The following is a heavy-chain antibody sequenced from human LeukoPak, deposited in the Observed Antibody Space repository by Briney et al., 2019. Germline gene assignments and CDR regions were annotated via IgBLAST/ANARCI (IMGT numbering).Heavy chain of an antibody. J-gene: IGHJ4*02. D-gene: IGHD2-15*01. CDR2: INQDGSEK. Sequence: GGSLRLSCAASGFTFRSYWMSWVRQAPGKGLEWVANINQDGSEKYYVDSVKGRFTIPRDNAKKTLYLQMNSLRAEDTAVYHCARDGGPFDYWGQGTLLTVSS. V-gene: IGHV3-7*01. CDR1: GFTFRSYW. CDR3: ARDGGPFDY.